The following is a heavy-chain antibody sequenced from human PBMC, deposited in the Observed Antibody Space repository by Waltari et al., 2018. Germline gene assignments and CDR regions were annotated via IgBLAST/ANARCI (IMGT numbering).Heavy chain of an antibody. CDR2: IIPILGIA. CDR1: GGTFSSYA. V-gene: IGHV1-69*10. CDR3: ARHPNVEMARGGAFDI. D-gene: IGHD3-10*01. J-gene: IGHJ3*02. Sequence: QVQLVQSGAEVKKPGSSVKVSCKASGGTFSSYAISWVRQAPGQGLEWMGGIIPILGIANYAQKFQGRVTITADKSTSTAYMELSSLRSEDTAVYYCARHPNVEMARGGAFDIWGQGTMVTVSS.